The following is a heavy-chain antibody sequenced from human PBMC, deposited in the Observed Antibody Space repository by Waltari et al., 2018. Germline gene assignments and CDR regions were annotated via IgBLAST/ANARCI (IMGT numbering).Heavy chain of an antibody. Sequence: VQLLESGGGLVQPGGSLRLSCAASGFTFSNYDMNWVRQAPGNGLEWVSHISGGGGSTHYADSVKGRFTISRDNSKNTLYLQMNSLRGEDTAVYYCAKDLGYCSGGSCYWDYWGQGTLVTVSS. CDR2: ISGGGGST. J-gene: IGHJ4*02. V-gene: IGHV3-23*01. CDR1: GFTFSNYD. CDR3: AKDLGYCSGGSCYWDY. D-gene: IGHD2-15*01.